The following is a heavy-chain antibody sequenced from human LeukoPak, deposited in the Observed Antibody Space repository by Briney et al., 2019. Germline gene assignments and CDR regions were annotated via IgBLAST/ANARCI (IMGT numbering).Heavy chain of an antibody. D-gene: IGHD6-13*01. CDR2: VSHSGSIT. V-gene: IGHV3-48*04. CDR3: VREHSRVFDP. CDR1: GFTFSSYG. J-gene: IGHJ5*02. Sequence: GGSLRLSCTASGFTFSSYGMNWVRQAPGKGLEWVSYVSHSGSITYYADSVKGRFTISRDNAKNSLYLEMNSLRAEDTAIYYCVREHSRVFDPWGQGTPVTVSS.